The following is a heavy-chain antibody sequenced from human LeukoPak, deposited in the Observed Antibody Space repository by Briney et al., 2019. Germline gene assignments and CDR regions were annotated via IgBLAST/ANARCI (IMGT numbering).Heavy chain of an antibody. Sequence: SETLSLTCTVSGDSITSSSRVYYWGWIRQPPGKGLEWIGSIYYSGSTYYNPSLESRVSMSVDTSKNHFSLKVISVTAADTAVYYCARLLVGATSRFDPWGQGTLVIVSS. V-gene: IGHV4-39*01. CDR3: ARLLVGATSRFDP. D-gene: IGHD1-26*01. CDR2: IYYSGST. CDR1: GDSITSSSRVYY. J-gene: IGHJ5*02.